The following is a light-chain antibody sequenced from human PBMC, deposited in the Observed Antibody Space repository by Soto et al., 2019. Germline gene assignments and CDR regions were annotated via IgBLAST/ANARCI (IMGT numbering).Light chain of an antibody. V-gene: IGKV3-20*01. Sequence: EIVLTQSPGTLSLSPGERATLSCRASQSVSSSYLAWYQQKPGQAPRLLIYGASSRATGIPDRFSGSGSGTDCTLTVSRLEPKDFAVYYCQQSGSSPPTFGQGTKVEIK. CDR3: QQSGSSPPT. CDR2: GAS. J-gene: IGKJ1*01. CDR1: QSVSSSY.